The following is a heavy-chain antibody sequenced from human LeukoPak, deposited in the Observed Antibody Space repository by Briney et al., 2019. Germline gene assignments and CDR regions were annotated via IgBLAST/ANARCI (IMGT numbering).Heavy chain of an antibody. CDR1: GFTFSSYA. J-gene: IGHJ4*02. V-gene: IGHV3-23*01. Sequence: GGSLRLSCAASGFTFSSYAMSWVRQAPGKGLEWVSAISGSGGSTYYADSVKGRFTISRDNSKNTLYLQMNSLRAEDTAVYYCARDPDCTNGVCSAYWGQGTLVTVSS. D-gene: IGHD2-8*01. CDR2: ISGSGGST. CDR3: ARDPDCTNGVCSAY.